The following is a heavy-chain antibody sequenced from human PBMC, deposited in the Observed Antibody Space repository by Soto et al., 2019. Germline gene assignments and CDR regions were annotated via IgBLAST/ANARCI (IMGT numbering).Heavy chain of an antibody. D-gene: IGHD5-12*01. Sequence: GGSLRLSCAASGFTFSSYEMNWVRQATGKGLEWVSYIRSSGSTIYYADSVKGRFTISRDNAKNSLYLQMNSLRAEDTAVYYCARGRDGYNPPRFDPWGQGTLVTVSS. CDR2: IRSSGSTI. CDR3: ARGRDGYNPPRFDP. CDR1: GFTFSSYE. V-gene: IGHV3-48*03. J-gene: IGHJ5*02.